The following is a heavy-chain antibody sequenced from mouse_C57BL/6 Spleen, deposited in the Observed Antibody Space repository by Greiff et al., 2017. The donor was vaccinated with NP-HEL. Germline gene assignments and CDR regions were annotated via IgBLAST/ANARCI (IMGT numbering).Heavy chain of an antibody. CDR1: GYTFTDYY. Sequence: EVQLQESGPELVKPGASVKISCKASGYTFTDYYMNWVKQSHGKSLEWIGDINPNNGGTSYNQKFKGKATLTVDKSSSTAYMELRSLPSEDSAVYYCARDNPAAWFAYWGQGTLVTVSA. D-gene: IGHD1-3*01. CDR3: ARDNPAAWFAY. J-gene: IGHJ3*01. CDR2: INPNNGGT. V-gene: IGHV1-26*01.